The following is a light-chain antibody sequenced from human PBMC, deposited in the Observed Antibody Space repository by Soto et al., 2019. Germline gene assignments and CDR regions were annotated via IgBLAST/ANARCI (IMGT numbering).Light chain of an antibody. CDR1: SSDVGSYNY. CDR2: DVT. V-gene: IGLV2-14*03. CDR3: SSYTSSSSPVV. Sequence: QSVLTQPASVSGSPGQSITIPCTGTSSDVGSYNYVSWYQQHPGKAPKLMVYDVTNRPSGVSTRFSGSKSGNTASLTISGLLAEDEADYYCSSYTSSSSPVVFGGGTQLPS. J-gene: IGLJ2*01.